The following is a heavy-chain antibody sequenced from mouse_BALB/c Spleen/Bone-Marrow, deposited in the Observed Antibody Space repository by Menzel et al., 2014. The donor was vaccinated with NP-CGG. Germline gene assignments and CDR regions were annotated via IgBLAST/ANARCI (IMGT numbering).Heavy chain of an antibody. D-gene: IGHD6-1*01. CDR1: GFNIKDTY. CDR3: ARSSPCYDMDF. CDR2: IDPANGDS. Sequence: EGQLQQSGADLVKPGASVMLSCTASGFNIKDTYMYWVKQSPEQGLEWIGRIDPANGDSKYDPKFQGKATITADTSSNPAYLQLSSLTSEDTAVYHCARSSPCYDMDFWSEGASATVSS. J-gene: IGHJ4*01. V-gene: IGHV14-3*02.